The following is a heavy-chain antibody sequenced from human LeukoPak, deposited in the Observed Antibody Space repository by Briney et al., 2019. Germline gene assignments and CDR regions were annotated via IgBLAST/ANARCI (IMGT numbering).Heavy chain of an antibody. CDR1: GFTFSDYS. D-gene: IGHD2-21*01. V-gene: IGHV3-21*01. CDR2: ISSSSDYI. CDR3: ARTNSGGFDP. J-gene: IGHJ5*02. Sequence: GGSLRLSCPASGFTFSDYSMSWVRQAPGKGLEWVSSISSSSDYIYYADSVKGRFTISRDNAKNTVYLQMNSLRAEDTAVYYCARTNSGGFDPWGQGTLVTVSS.